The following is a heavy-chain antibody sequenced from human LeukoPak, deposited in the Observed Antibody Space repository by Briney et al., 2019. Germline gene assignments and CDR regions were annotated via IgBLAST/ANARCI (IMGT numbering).Heavy chain of an antibody. CDR2: ISYSGRST. V-gene: IGHV3-23*01. CDR3: AKAPSGGYDTGVDY. CDR1: GFTFESYG. J-gene: IGHJ4*02. Sequence: PGGSLRLSCAASGFTFESYGMNWVRQAPGKGLEWVSGISYSGRSTYYADSVKGRFTISRDNSENTLYLQMNSLRGDDTAVYYCAKAPSGGYDTGVDYWGQGTLVTVSS. D-gene: IGHD5-12*01.